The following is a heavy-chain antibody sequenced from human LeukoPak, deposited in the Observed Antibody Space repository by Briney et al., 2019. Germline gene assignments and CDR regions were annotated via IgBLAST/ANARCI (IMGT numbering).Heavy chain of an antibody. CDR3: ARIESSSGYLGGG. Sequence: PGGSLRLSCAASGFTFSSYEMNWVRQAPGKGLEWVSSISSSSSYIYYADSVKGRFTISRDNAKNSLYLQMNSLRAEDTAVYYCARIESSSGYLGGGWGQGTLVTVSS. J-gene: IGHJ4*02. CDR1: GFTFSSYE. D-gene: IGHD3-22*01. V-gene: IGHV3-21*01. CDR2: ISSSSSYI.